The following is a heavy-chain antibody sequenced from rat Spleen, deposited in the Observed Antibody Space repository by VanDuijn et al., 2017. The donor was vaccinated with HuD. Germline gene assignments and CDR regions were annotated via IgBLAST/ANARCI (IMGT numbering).Heavy chain of an antibody. Sequence: EVQLVESGGGLVQPGRSLKLSCAASEFTFSNYGMAWVCQVSAKGLEWVASVSPTGGSTYYPDSVKGRFTISRDNAKSTLYLQMDSLRSEDTATYYCARHMGITRGHYYVMDAWGQGASVTVSS. V-gene: IGHV5-29*01. CDR1: EFTFSNYG. D-gene: IGHD1-9*01. J-gene: IGHJ4*01. CDR2: VSPTGGST. CDR3: ARHMGITRGHYYVMDA.